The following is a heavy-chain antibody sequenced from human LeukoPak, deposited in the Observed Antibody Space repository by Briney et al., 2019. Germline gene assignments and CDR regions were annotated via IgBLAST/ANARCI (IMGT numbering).Heavy chain of an antibody. J-gene: IGHJ4*02. D-gene: IGHD6-19*01. V-gene: IGHV3-48*01. CDR3: AIGRHNYELSGWHFDY. Sequence: PGGSLRLSCAASGFTFRSYSMNWVRQAPGKGLEWVSYISSSSSTIYYADSVKGRFTISRVYAKKSLYMQMNSLRAEDTAVYYCAIGRHNYELSGWHFDYWGQRTLVTVSS. CDR2: ISSSSSTI. CDR1: GFTFRSYS.